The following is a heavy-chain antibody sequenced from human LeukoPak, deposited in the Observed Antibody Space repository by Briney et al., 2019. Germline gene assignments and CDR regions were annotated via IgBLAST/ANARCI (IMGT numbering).Heavy chain of an antibody. J-gene: IGHJ5*02. CDR2: IYYSGST. V-gene: IGHV4-59*08. D-gene: IGHD2-21*02. Sequence: LETLSLTCTVSGGSISSYYWSWIRQPPGKGLEWIGYIYYSGSTNYNPSLKSRVTISVDTSKNQFSLKLSSVTAADTAVYYCARHVAVAGHYNWFDPWGQGTLVTVSS. CDR3: ARHVAVAGHYNWFDP. CDR1: GGSISSYY.